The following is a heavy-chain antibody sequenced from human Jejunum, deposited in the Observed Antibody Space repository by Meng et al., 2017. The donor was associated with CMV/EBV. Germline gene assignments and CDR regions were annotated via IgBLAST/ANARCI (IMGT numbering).Heavy chain of an antibody. D-gene: IGHD4-23*01. CDR3: ARYFGGYFDY. CDR1: GASIYSAGYY. Sequence: LTCAVSGASIYSAGYYWSWIRQPPGKGLEWIGHIYYSGSTHYNPSLTSRLNISVDTSKNQFSLKLTSVTAADTAVYYCARYFGGYFDYWGQGTLVTVSS. V-gene: IGHV4-30-4*01. CDR2: IYYSGST. J-gene: IGHJ4*02.